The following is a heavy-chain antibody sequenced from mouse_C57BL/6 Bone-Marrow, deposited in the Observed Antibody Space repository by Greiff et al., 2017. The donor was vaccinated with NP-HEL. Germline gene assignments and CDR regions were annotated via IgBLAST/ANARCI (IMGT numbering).Heavy chain of an antibody. J-gene: IGHJ4*01. CDR2: INPNNGGT. CDR1: GYTFTDYY. CDR3: ARRLRRGYYAMDY. D-gene: IGHD2-4*01. Sequence: VQLQQSGPELVKPGASVKISCKASGYTFTDYYMNWVKQSHGQSLEWIGDINPNNGGTSYNQKFKGKATLTVDKSSSTAYMELRSLTSEDSAVYYCARRLRRGYYAMDYWGQGTSVTVSS. V-gene: IGHV1-26*01.